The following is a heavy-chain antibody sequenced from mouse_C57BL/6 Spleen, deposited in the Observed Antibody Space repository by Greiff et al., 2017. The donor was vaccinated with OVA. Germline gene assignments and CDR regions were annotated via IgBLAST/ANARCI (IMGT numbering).Heavy chain of an antibody. CDR3: AIEEVYYCYFYSMDY. Sequence: VQLQQPGADLVKPGASVKVSCKASGYTFTSYWMHWVKQRPGQGLEWIGRIHPSDSDTNYNQKFKGKATLTVDKSSSTAYMQLSSLTSEDSAVYFCAIEEVYYCYFYSMDYWGQGTSVTVSS. V-gene: IGHV1-74*01. CDR2: IHPSDSDT. CDR1: GYTFTSYW. D-gene: IGHD2-3*01. J-gene: IGHJ4*01.